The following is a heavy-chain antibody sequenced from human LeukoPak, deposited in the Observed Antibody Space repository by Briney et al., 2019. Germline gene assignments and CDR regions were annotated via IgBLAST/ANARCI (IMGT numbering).Heavy chain of an antibody. CDR1: GFTFDDYA. D-gene: IGHD3-10*01. Sequence: GGSLRLSCAASGFTFDDYAMHWVRQAPGKGLEWVSGISWNSGSIGYADSVKGRFTISRDNAKNSLYLQMNSLRAEDTALYYCAKDVWFGELFRGMDVWGQGTTVTVSS. CDR2: ISWNSGSI. J-gene: IGHJ6*02. V-gene: IGHV3-9*01. CDR3: AKDVWFGELFRGMDV.